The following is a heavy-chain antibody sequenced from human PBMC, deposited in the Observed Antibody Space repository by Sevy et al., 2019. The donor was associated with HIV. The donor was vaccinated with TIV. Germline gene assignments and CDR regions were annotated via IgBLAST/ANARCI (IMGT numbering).Heavy chain of an antibody. V-gene: IGHV4-59*01. D-gene: IGHD2-2*01. CDR2: IYYSGST. J-gene: IGHJ6*02. CDR1: GGSISSYY. CDR3: ARAYCSSTSCYSNPNYYYHYGMDV. Sequence: SETLSLTCTVSGGSISSYYWSWIRQPPGKGLEWIGYIYYSGSTNYNPSLKSRVTISVDTSKNQFSLKVSSVTAADTAVYYCARAYCSSTSCYSNPNYYYHYGMDVWGQGTTVTVSS.